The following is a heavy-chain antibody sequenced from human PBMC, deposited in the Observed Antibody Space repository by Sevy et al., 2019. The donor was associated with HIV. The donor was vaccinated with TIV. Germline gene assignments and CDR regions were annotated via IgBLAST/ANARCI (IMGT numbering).Heavy chain of an antibody. D-gene: IGHD3-3*01. Sequence: GGSLRLSCAASGITFNNAWMTWVRQAPGKGLEWVGRIKSKADGETTDYAAPVKKRFTISRNYSKKTVYLQISSLKGEDTAVYFCTTKGEFRSGYQYFHYWGQGTLVTVSS. CDR3: TTKGEFRSGYQYFHY. CDR2: IKSKADGETT. CDR1: GITFNNAW. J-gene: IGHJ4*02. V-gene: IGHV3-15*01.